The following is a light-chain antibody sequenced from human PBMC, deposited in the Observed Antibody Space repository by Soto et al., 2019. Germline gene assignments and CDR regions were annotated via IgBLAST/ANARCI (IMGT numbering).Light chain of an antibody. CDR3: QTWGTGIHVV. V-gene: IGLV4-69*01. J-gene: IGLJ2*01. CDR2: LNSDGSH. CDR1: SGHSNYA. Sequence: QPVLTQSPSASASLGASVKLTCTLSSGHSNYAIAWHQQQPEKGPRYLMKLNSDGSHRKGDAIPDRLAGSSSGAERYLTISSLQSEDEADYYCQTWGTGIHVVFGGGTKLTVL.